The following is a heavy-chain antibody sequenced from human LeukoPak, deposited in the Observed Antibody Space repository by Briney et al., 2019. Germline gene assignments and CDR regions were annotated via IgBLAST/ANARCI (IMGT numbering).Heavy chain of an antibody. V-gene: IGHV3-23*01. Sequence: GGSLRLSCAASGFTFRNYVMSWVRQAPGKGPEWVSAIGASGGNTYYADSVKGRLTISRDNSKNTLYLQMSSLRVEDTALYYCAKTSDAGFDPWGQGTLVTVSS. J-gene: IGHJ5*02. CDR3: AKTSDAGFDP. CDR2: IGASGGNT. CDR1: GFTFRNYV.